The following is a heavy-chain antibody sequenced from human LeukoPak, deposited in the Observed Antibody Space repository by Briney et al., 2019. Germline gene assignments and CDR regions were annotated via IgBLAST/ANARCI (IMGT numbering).Heavy chain of an antibody. D-gene: IGHD6-13*01. Sequence: PSETLSLTCTVSGYSISSGYYWGWIRQPPGKGLEWIGSIYHSGSTYYNPSLKSRVTISVDTSKNQFSLKLSSVTAADTAVYYCARDQNSSRAPRLPEAFDIWGQGTMVTVSS. J-gene: IGHJ3*02. CDR1: GYSISSGYY. CDR3: ARDQNSSRAPRLPEAFDI. V-gene: IGHV4-38-2*02. CDR2: IYHSGST.